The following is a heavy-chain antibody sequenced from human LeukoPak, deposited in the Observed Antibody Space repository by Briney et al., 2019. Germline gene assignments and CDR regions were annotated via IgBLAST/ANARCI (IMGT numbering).Heavy chain of an antibody. CDR3: ARDPIEYSSSSFDY. D-gene: IGHD6-6*01. J-gene: IGHJ4*02. Sequence: GGSLRLSCAASGFTFSSYSMNWVRQAPGKGLVWVSRINSDGSSTSYADSVKGRFTISRDNAKNTLYLQMDSLRAEDTAVYYCARDPIEYSSSSFDYWGQGTLVTVSS. CDR2: INSDGSST. V-gene: IGHV3-74*01. CDR1: GFTFSSYS.